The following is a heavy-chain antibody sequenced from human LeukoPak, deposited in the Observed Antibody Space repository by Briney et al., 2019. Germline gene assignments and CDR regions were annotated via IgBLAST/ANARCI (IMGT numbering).Heavy chain of an antibody. CDR3: VGDPYDYVWGSVDY. CDR2: ISSNGGST. Sequence: GGSLRLSCAASGFTFSSYAMHWVRQAPGKGLEYVSAISSNGGSTYYANSVKGRFTISRDNSKNTLYLQMGSLRAEDMAVYYCVGDPYDYVWGSVDYWGQGTLVTVSS. CDR1: GFTFSSYA. J-gene: IGHJ4*02. D-gene: IGHD3-16*01. V-gene: IGHV3-64*01.